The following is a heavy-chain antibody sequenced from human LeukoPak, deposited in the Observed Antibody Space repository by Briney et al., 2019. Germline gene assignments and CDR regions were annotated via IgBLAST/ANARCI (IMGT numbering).Heavy chain of an antibody. Sequence: PGASLRLSCAASGFTFSSYAMSWVRQAPGKGLEWVSAISGSGGSTYYADSVKGRFTVSRDNSKNTLYLQMNSLRAEDTAVYYCAKATEWLVPNWFDPWGQGTLVTVSS. D-gene: IGHD6-19*01. CDR3: AKATEWLVPNWFDP. CDR2: ISGSGGST. J-gene: IGHJ5*02. V-gene: IGHV3-23*01. CDR1: GFTFSSYA.